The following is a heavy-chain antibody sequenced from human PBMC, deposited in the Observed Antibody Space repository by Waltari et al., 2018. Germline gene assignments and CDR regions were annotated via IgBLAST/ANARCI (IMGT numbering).Heavy chain of an antibody. CDR2: ISSSSSYI. Sequence: EVQLVESGGGLVKPGGSLRLSCSASGFTFSSYSMNWVRQAPGKGPAWVSSISSSSSYIYYADSVKGRFTISRDNAKNSLYLQMNSLRAEDTAVYYCARRRIVVVPAAISHYYYMDVWGKGTTVTVSS. CDR3: ARRRIVVVPAAISHYYYMDV. D-gene: IGHD2-2*01. CDR1: GFTFSSYS. J-gene: IGHJ6*03. V-gene: IGHV3-21*03.